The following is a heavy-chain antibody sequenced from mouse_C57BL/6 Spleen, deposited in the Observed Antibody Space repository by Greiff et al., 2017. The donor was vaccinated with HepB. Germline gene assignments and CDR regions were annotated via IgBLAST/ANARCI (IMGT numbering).Heavy chain of an antibody. D-gene: IGHD1-1*01. CDR3: ARDGGYYGSSYGYFDV. Sequence: EVQVVESGGGLVQSGRSLRLSCATSGFTFSDFYMEWVRQAPGKGLEWIAASRNKANDYTTEYSASVKGRFIVSRDTSQSILYLQMNALRAEDTAIYYCARDGGYYGSSYGYFDVWGTGTTVTVSS. CDR2: SRNKANDYTT. J-gene: IGHJ1*03. V-gene: IGHV7-1*01. CDR1: GFTFSDFY.